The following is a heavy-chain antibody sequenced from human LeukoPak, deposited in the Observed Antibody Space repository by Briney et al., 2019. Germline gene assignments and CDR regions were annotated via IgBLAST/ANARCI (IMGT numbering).Heavy chain of an antibody. Sequence: PSETLSLTCAVYGGSFSGYYWSWIRLPPGKGLEWIGEINHSGSTNYNPSLKSRVTISVDTSKNQFSLKLSSVTAADTAVYYGARDGGGYSYAWFDPWGQGTLVTVSS. V-gene: IGHV4-34*01. CDR3: ARDGGGYSYAWFDP. D-gene: IGHD5-18*01. J-gene: IGHJ5*02. CDR2: INHSGST. CDR1: GGSFSGYY.